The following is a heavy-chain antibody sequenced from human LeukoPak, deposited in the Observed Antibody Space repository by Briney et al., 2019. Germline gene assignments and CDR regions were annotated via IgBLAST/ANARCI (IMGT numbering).Heavy chain of an antibody. CDR3: AKVDSSGYYYDY. CDR2: ISWNSGSI. Sequence: GGSLRLSCAASGFTFDDYAMHWVRHAPGKGLEWVSGISWNSGSIGYADSVKGRFTISRDNAKNSLYLQMNSLRAEDTALYYCAKVDSSGYYYDYWGQGTLVTVSS. D-gene: IGHD3-22*01. J-gene: IGHJ4*02. CDR1: GFTFDDYA. V-gene: IGHV3-9*01.